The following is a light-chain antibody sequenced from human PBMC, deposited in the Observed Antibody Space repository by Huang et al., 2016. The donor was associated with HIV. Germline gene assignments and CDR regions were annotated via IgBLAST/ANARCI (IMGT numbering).Light chain of an antibody. Sequence: DIVMTQTPLSLSVSPGQPASISCKSSQSLLHSDGKNYLHWYLQKAGQSPQLLISGVTNRFSGVPDKFTGTGSGTDFTLKISRVEAEDVGVYYCMQSIQLATFGQGTKVEIK. CDR3: MQSIQLAT. J-gene: IGKJ1*01. CDR1: QSLLHSDGKNY. CDR2: GVT. V-gene: IGKV2D-29*02.